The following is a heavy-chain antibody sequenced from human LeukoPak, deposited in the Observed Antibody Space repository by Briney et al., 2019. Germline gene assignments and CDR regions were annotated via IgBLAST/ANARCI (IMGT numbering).Heavy chain of an antibody. J-gene: IGHJ4*02. V-gene: IGHV3-48*03. CDR1: GFTFSSYE. CDR2: ISSSGSTI. Sequence: GGPLRLSCAASGFTFSSYEMNWVRQAPGKGLEWVSYISSSGSTIYYVDSVKGRFTISRDNAKNSLYLQMNSLRAEDTAVYYCARVTMVRGVSLDYWGQGTLVTVSS. D-gene: IGHD3-10*01. CDR3: ARVTMVRGVSLDY.